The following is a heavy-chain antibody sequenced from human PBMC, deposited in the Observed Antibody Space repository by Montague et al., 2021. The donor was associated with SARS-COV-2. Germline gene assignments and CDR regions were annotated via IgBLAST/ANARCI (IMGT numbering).Heavy chain of an antibody. Sequence: SETLSLTCAVYGGSFGGYYWGWIRQPPGKGLEWIGEINHSGRTNXNPSLKSRVTISVDTSKNQFSLKLSSVTAADTAVYYCARGRRILLWFGELLSGGDYYGKDVWGRGTTVTVSS. CDR1: GGSFGGYY. V-gene: IGHV4-34*01. J-gene: IGHJ6*02. CDR2: INHSGRT. CDR3: ARGRRILLWFGELLSGGDYYGKDV. D-gene: IGHD3-10*01.